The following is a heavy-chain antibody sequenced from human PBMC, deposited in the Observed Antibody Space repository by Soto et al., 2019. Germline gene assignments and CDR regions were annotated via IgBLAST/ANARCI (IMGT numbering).Heavy chain of an antibody. CDR3: ARVFFGYSSSWYYFGY. CDR1: GGPISSGDYY. CDR2: IYYSGST. D-gene: IGHD6-13*01. V-gene: IGHV4-30-4*01. J-gene: IGHJ4*02. Sequence: SEPLSLTCTVSGGPISSGDYYCSWMRQPPGKGLEWIGYIYYSGSTYYNPSLKSRVTISVDTSKNQFSLKLSSVTAADTAVYYCARVFFGYSSSWYYFGYWGEGTLVT.